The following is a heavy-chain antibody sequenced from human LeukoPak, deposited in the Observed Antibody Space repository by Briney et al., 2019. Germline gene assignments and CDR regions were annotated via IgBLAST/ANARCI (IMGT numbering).Heavy chain of an antibody. CDR3: ARREPPGSYDAFDI. V-gene: IGHV4-39*01. Sequence: SETLSLTCTASGGSISSSSYYWGWIRQPPGKGLEWIGSIYYSGSTYYNPSLKSRVTISVDTSKNQFSLKLSSVTAADTAVYYCARREPPGSYDAFDIWGQGTMVTVSS. CDR1: GGSISSSSYY. CDR2: IYYSGST. D-gene: IGHD1-26*01. J-gene: IGHJ3*02.